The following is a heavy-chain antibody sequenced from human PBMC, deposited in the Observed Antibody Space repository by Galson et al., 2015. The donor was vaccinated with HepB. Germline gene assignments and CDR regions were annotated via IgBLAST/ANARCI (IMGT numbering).Heavy chain of an antibody. CDR2: ISYDGSNK. Sequence: SLRLSCAASGFTFSSYAMHWVRQAPGKGLEWVAVISYDGSNKYYADSVKGRFTISRDNSKNTLYLQMNSLRAEDTAVYYCARDWARGVIPQYYFDYWGQGTLVTVSS. J-gene: IGHJ4*02. CDR1: GFTFSSYA. V-gene: IGHV3-30*04. CDR3: ARDWARGVIPQYYFDY. D-gene: IGHD3-10*01.